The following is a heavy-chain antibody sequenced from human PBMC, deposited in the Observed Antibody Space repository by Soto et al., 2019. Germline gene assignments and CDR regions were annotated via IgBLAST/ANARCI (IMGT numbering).Heavy chain of an antibody. J-gene: IGHJ5*02. CDR1: GGTFGSYA. CDR3: AIPIQSYFDTSAQSAWFDP. D-gene: IGHD3-22*01. CDR2: IIPIFSTP. Sequence: QVQLVQSGAEVKKPGSSVKVSCKTSGGTFGSYAISWVRQAPGQGLEWMGGIIPIFSTPNYAQKFQGRVTITADESTSTVYMELRSLRSADADVYYCAIPIQSYFDTSAQSAWFDPWGQGTLVTVSS. V-gene: IGHV1-69*12.